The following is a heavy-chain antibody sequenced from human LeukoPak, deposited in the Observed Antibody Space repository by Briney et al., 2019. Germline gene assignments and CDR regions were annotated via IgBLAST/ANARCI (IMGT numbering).Heavy chain of an antibody. Sequence: GGSLSLSCAASGFTVSSTYLTGLRQPPGKGLEWLSVIYSGGYTYYADSVKGRFFISRDISENMVYLQMNSLSVEDTAVYFCARGRPAHYFDSWGPGTLVTVS. J-gene: IGHJ4*02. V-gene: IGHV3-66*01. D-gene: IGHD6-6*01. CDR1: GFTVSSTY. CDR2: IYSGGYT. CDR3: ARGRPAHYFDS.